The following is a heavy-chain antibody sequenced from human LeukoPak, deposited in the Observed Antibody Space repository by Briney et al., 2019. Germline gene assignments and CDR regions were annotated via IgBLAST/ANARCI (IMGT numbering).Heavy chain of an antibody. J-gene: IGHJ4*02. D-gene: IGHD3-10*01. CDR3: ARGRSLAGSDY. CDR1: GFTFSSYT. Sequence: GGSLRLSCAASGFTFSSYTMNWVRQAPGKGLEWVSSISSSSSYIYYADSLKGRFTISRDNAKNSHYLQMNSLRAEDTAVYYCARGRSLAGSDYWGQGTLVTVSS. CDR2: ISSSSSYI. V-gene: IGHV3-21*01.